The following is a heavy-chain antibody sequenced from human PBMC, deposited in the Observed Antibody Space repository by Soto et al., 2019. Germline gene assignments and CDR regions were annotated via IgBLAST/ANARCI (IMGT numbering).Heavy chain of an antibody. J-gene: IGHJ2*01. D-gene: IGHD4-17*01. V-gene: IGHV4-30-4*01. CDR2: IYDSGST. Sequence: QLQLRESGPGLVKPSETLSLTCTVSGGSISGGVGGLYYWSWIRQPPGKGLEWIGYIYDSGSTYYYPSLKSRVTISVDTSETQFSLRLSSVTAADTAVYYCAREVIPLTTDWYFDLWGRGTLVTVSS. CDR3: AREVIPLTTDWYFDL. CDR1: GGSISGGVGGLYY.